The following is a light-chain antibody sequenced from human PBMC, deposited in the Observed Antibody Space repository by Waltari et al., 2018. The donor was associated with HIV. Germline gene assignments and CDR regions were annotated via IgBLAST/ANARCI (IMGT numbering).Light chain of an antibody. CDR2: DDR. V-gene: IGLV3-21*02. J-gene: IGLJ1*01. Sequence: SYVLTQPPSQSVAPGQTARVNCGGNNIGSKSVHWYRQTPGQAPVLVVYDDRERPSGIPERFSGSNSGSTATLIISRVEAGDEADYYCQVWDSTSDHRGVFGTGTNVTVL. CDR3: QVWDSTSDHRGV. CDR1: NIGSKS.